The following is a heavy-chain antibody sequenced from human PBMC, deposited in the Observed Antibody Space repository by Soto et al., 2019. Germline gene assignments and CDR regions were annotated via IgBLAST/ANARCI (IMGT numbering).Heavy chain of an antibody. CDR1: GFTFSSYS. D-gene: IGHD6-6*01. CDR3: ARDPGEYSSSSGRSDPYYFDY. V-gene: IGHV3-21*01. J-gene: IGHJ4*02. Sequence: GGSLRLSCAASGFTFSSYSMNWVRQAPGKGLEWVSSISSSSSYIYYADSVKGRFTISRDNAKNSLYLQMNSLRAEDTAVYYCARDPGEYSSSSGRSDPYYFDYWGQGTLGTVSS. CDR2: ISSSSSYI.